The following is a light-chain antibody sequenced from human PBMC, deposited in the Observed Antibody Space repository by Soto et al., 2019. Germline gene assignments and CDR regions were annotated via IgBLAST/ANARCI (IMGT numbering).Light chain of an antibody. J-gene: IGKJ1*01. CDR2: GAS. V-gene: IGKV3-20*01. CDR3: QQYGNSPLT. CDR1: QSVSSSY. Sequence: EIVLTQSPGTLSLSPGERATLSCRASQSVSSSYLAWYQQKPGQAPRLLIYGASNRATGIPDRFSGSGSGTDFTLSISRLETVDFAAYYCQQYGNSPLTFGQGTKVEI.